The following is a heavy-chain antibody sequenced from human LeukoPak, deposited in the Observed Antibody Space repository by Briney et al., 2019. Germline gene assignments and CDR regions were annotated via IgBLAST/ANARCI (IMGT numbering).Heavy chain of an antibody. Sequence: ASVKVSCKASGGTFSSYAISWVRQAPGQGLEWMGGIIPIFGTANYAQKFQGRVTITADESTSTAYMELSSLRSEDTAVYYCARGGVWFRYYFDYWGQGTLVTVSS. D-gene: IGHD2-8*01. J-gene: IGHJ4*02. V-gene: IGHV1-69*13. CDR3: ARGGVWFRYYFDY. CDR2: IIPIFGTA. CDR1: GGTFSSYA.